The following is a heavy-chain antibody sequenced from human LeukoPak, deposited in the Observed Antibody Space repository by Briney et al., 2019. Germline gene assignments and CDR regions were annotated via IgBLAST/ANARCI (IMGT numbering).Heavy chain of an antibody. V-gene: IGHV7-4-1*02. CDR2: INTNTGNP. Sequence: ASVKVSCKASGYTITDYYLHWVRQAPGQGLEWMGWINTNTGNPTYAQGFTGRFVFSLDTSVSTAYLQISSLKAEDTAVYYCARDVRRGQQQLVSVYWGQGTLVTVSS. J-gene: IGHJ4*02. CDR3: ARDVRRGQQQLVSVY. D-gene: IGHD6-13*01. CDR1: GYTITDYY.